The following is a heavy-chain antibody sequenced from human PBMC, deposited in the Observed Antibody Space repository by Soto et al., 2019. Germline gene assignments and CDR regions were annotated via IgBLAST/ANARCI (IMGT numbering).Heavy chain of an antibody. CDR1: GFTFSSYW. CDR3: ARDKTAEMATIGAFDI. CDR2: IKQDGSEK. J-gene: IGHJ3*02. V-gene: IGHV3-7*01. D-gene: IGHD5-12*01. Sequence: GGSLRLSCAASGFTFSSYWMSWVRQAPGKGLEWVANIKQDGSEKYYVDSVKGRFTISRDNAKNSLYLQMNSLRAEDTAVYYCARDKTAEMATIGAFDICGQGTMVTVSS.